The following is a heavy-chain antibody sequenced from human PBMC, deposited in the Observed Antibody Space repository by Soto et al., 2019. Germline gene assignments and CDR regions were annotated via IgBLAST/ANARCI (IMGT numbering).Heavy chain of an antibody. V-gene: IGHV4-31*03. J-gene: IGHJ6*02. CDR3: ASFKWRELRSMDV. D-gene: IGHD1-7*01. CDR1: GGSISSGGYY. Sequence: PSETLSLTCTVSGGSISSGGYYWSWIRQHPGKGLEWIWYIYYSGSTYYNPSLKSRVTISVDTSKNQFSLKLSSVTAADTAVYYCASFKWRELRSMDVWGQGTTVTVSS. CDR2: IYYSGST.